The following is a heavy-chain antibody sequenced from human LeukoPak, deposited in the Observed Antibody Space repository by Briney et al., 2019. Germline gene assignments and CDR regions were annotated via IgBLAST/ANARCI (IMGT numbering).Heavy chain of an antibody. CDR2: INHSGST. V-gene: IGHV4-34*01. J-gene: IGHJ3*02. Sequence: SETLSLTCAVYGGSFSGYYWSWIRQPPGKGLEWIGEINHSGSTNYNPSLKSRVTISVDTSKNQFSLKLSSVTAADTAVYYCARDSSADAFGIWGQGTMVTVSS. CDR1: GGSFSGYY. CDR3: ARDSSADAFGI. D-gene: IGHD2-15*01.